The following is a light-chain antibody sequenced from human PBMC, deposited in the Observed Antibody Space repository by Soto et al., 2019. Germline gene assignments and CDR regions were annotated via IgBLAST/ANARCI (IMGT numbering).Light chain of an antibody. CDR2: GAS. CDR1: QTVGSY. Sequence: EIVLTQSPATLSLSPGERATLSCRASQTVGSYLAWFRQKPGQAPRLLIYGASNRATAIPARFSGSGSGTDFTLTISSLEPEDFAMYLCQQYVTSLWTFGQGTKVDIK. V-gene: IGKV3-11*01. J-gene: IGKJ1*01. CDR3: QQYVTSLWT.